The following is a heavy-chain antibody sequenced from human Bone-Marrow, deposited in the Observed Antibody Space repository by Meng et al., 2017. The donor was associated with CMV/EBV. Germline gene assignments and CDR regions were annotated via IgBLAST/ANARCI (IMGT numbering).Heavy chain of an antibody. D-gene: IGHD3-3*01. CDR1: GGSISSGGYY. V-gene: IGHV4-31*02. CDR3: ARAASLESQRDYFDY. CDR2: IYYSGST. Sequence: SGGSISSGGYYWSWLRQHPGKGLEWIGYIYYSGSTYYNPSLKSRVTISVDTSKNQFSLKLSSVTAADTAVYYCARAASLESQRDYFDYWGQGTLVTVSS. J-gene: IGHJ4*02.